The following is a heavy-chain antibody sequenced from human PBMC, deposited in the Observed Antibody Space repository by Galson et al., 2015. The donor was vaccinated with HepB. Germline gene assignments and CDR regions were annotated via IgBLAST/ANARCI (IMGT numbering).Heavy chain of an antibody. D-gene: IGHD6-19*01. CDR2: MYPDDSDI. Sequence: QSGAEVKKPGESLKISCKASGYSFYTYWIGWVRQMPGKGLEWIGMMYPDDSDIRYSPSFQGQVTISADTSISTAYLQWSSLKASDTAMYYCTRAWGSGWTSDDVIYWFDTWGQGTLVTVSS. CDR1: GYSFYTYW. J-gene: IGHJ5*02. V-gene: IGHV5-51*01. CDR3: TRAWGSGWTSDDVIYWFDT.